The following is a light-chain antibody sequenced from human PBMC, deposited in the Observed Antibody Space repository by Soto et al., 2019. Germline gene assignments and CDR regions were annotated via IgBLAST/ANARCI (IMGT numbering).Light chain of an antibody. CDR3: QQYGNSPLT. V-gene: IGKV3-20*01. Sequence: EIVLTQSPGTLSLSPGERATLSCRASQSIRTDLAWYQQKSGQGPRLLIYDASSRATGIPDRFSGSGSGTDFTLTISRLEPEDFAVYYCQQYGNSPLTFGGGTKVDIK. J-gene: IGKJ4*01. CDR2: DAS. CDR1: QSIRTD.